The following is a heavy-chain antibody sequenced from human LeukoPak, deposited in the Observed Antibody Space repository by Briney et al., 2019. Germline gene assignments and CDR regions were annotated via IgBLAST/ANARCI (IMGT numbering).Heavy chain of an antibody. CDR3: ARDLRATVAAAGDY. Sequence: SETLSLTCTVSGGSISSTSYYWGWIRQPPGKGLYWIGFIDYSGSTYYNSSLKSRVTISVDTSKNQFSLKLRSVTAADTAVYYCARDLRATVAAAGDYWGQGTLVTVSS. J-gene: IGHJ4*02. V-gene: IGHV4-39*07. CDR1: GGSISSTSYY. CDR2: IDYSGST. D-gene: IGHD6-13*01.